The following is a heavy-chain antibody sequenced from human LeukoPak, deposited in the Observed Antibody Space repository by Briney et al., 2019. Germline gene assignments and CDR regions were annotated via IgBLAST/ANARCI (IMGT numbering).Heavy chain of an antibody. CDR1: GFTFSSYA. CDR3: AKDGSSWYSPNDY. D-gene: IGHD6-13*01. V-gene: IGHV3-23*01. CDR2: ISGGGGNT. Sequence: GGSLRLSCAASGFTFSSYAMSWVRQAPGKGLEWVSVISGGGGNTYYADSVKGRFTISRDNSKNTLYLQMNSLRAEDTAVYYCAKDGSSWYSPNDYWGQGTLVTVSS. J-gene: IGHJ4*02.